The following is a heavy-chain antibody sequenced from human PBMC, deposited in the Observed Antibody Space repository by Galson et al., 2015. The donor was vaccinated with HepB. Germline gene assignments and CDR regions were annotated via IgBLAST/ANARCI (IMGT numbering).Heavy chain of an antibody. CDR3: ARGALIVVVGATQNNWFDP. CDR1: GCTFTSYG. Sequence: QSGAEMKKPGASVKVSCKASGCTFTSYGISWVRQAPGQGLEWMGWISAYNGNTNYAQKLQGRVTMTTDTSTSTAYMELRSLRSDDTAVYYCARGALIVVVGATQNNWFDPWGQGTLVTVSS. CDR2: ISAYNGNT. V-gene: IGHV1-18*01. J-gene: IGHJ5*02. D-gene: IGHD2-15*01.